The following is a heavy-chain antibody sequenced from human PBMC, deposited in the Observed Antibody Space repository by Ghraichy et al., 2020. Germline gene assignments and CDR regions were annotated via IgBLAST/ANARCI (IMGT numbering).Heavy chain of an antibody. Sequence: GGSLRLSCAASGFTFSSYWMHWVRQAPGKGLVWVSRINSDGSSTSYADSVKGRFTISRDNAKNTLYLQMNSLRAEDTAVYYCARAETSPQIRFLEWLPPDYYYGMDVWGQGTTVTVSS. D-gene: IGHD3-3*01. CDR2: INSDGSST. CDR3: ARAETSPQIRFLEWLPPDYYYGMDV. CDR1: GFTFSSYW. J-gene: IGHJ6*02. V-gene: IGHV3-74*01.